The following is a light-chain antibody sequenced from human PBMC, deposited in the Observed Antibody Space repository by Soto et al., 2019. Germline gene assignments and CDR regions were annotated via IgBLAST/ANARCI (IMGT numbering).Light chain of an antibody. CDR2: DAS. Sequence: QSALAQPASVSGSPGPSITISCTGTSSDVGGYNYVSWYQQHPGKAPKVMIYDASNRPSGVSNRFSGSKSGNTASLTISGLQAEDEADYFCSSYTSSGTDVFGTGTKVTVL. V-gene: IGLV2-14*01. CDR1: SSDVGGYNY. J-gene: IGLJ1*01. CDR3: SSYTSSGTDV.